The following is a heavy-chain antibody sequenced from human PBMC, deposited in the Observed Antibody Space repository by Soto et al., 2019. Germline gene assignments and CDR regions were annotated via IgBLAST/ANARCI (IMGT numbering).Heavy chain of an antibody. D-gene: IGHD1-1*01. CDR1: GGTFSSYA. V-gene: IGHV1-69*01. CDR3: AREVNGNENYYYYGMDV. CDR2: IIPIFGTA. J-gene: IGHJ6*02. Sequence: QVQRVQSGAEVKKPGSSVKVSCKASGGTFSSYAISWVRQAPGQGLEWMGGIIPIFGTANYAQKFQGRVTITADESTSTAYMELSSLRSEDTAVYYCAREVNGNENYYYYGMDVWGQGTTVTVSS.